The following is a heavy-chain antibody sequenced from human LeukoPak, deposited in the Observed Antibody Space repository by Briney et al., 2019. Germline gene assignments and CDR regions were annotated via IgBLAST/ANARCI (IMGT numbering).Heavy chain of an antibody. J-gene: IGHJ4*02. CDR3: ARAPLYYYDRRFDY. V-gene: IGHV4-59*12. CDR2: IYYSGST. D-gene: IGHD3-22*01. Sequence: TTSETLSLTCTVSGGSISSYYWSWIRQPPGKGLEWIGYIYYSGSTNYNPSLKSRVTISVDTSKNQFSLKLSSVTAADTAVYYCARAPLYYYDRRFDYWGQGTLVTVSS. CDR1: GGSISSYY.